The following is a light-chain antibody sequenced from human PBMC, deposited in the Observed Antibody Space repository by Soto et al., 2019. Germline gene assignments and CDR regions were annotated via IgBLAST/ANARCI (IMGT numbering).Light chain of an antibody. CDR1: QSVSSSY. J-gene: IGKJ2*01. CDR3: QQYGSSPVT. Sequence: EIVLTQSPGTLSLSPGERATLSCRASQSVSSSYLAWYQQKPGQAPRLLIYGASSRATGIPDRISGSGSGTDFTLTISRLEPEDFAVYYCQQYGSSPVTFGQGTKLEIK. CDR2: GAS. V-gene: IGKV3-20*01.